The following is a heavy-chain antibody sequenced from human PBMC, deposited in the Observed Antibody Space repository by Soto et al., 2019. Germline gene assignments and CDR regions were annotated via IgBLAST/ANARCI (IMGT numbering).Heavy chain of an antibody. CDR2: IRGSGSNT. Sequence: EVQLLESGGGLVQPGGSLRLSCVASGFTFSSYAMSWVRQAPGKGLEWVSAIRGSGSNTNYADSVKGRFTISRDNSKNTLYLQMNSLRAEDTAVYYCAKDYGDSDWFDPWGQGTLVTVSS. CDR3: AKDYGDSDWFDP. CDR1: GFTFSSYA. V-gene: IGHV3-23*01. D-gene: IGHD4-17*01. J-gene: IGHJ5*02.